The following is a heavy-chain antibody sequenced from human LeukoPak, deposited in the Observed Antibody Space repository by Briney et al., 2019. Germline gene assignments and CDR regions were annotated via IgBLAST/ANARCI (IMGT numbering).Heavy chain of an antibody. J-gene: IGHJ3*02. CDR1: GGTFSSYA. V-gene: IGHV1-69*05. Sequence: SVKVSCKASGGTFSSYAISWVRQAPGQGLEWMGGIIPIFGTANYAQKFQGRVTITTDESTSTAYMELSSLRSEDTAVYYCARGGVFNYAFDIWGQGTMVTVSS. CDR3: ARGGVFNYAFDI. CDR2: IIPIFGTA. D-gene: IGHD1-20*01.